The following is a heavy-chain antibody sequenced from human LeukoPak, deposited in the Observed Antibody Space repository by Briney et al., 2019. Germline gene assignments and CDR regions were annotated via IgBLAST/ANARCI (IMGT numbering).Heavy chain of an antibody. Sequence: PGGSLRLSCAASGFTVSSNYMSWVRQAPGKGLEWVSIIYSGGSTYYADSVEGRFTISRDNSKNTLWLQMNSLRAEDTAVYHCARVIVSGYYDAFDMWGQGTMVTVSS. D-gene: IGHD3-3*01. J-gene: IGHJ3*02. CDR2: IYSGGST. CDR3: ARVIVSGYYDAFDM. CDR1: GFTVSSNY. V-gene: IGHV3-53*01.